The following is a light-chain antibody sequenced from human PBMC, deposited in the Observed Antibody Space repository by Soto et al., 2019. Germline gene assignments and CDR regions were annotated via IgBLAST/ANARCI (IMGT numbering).Light chain of an antibody. Sequence: EIVLTQSPGTLSLSPGERATLSCRTSQSITNNYLAWYQQKPGQPPRLLIYTASNRAIGTPDRFSGSGSGTDFTLTISRVEPEDFAVYYCQQHGSSLPRYTFGQGTKLDIK. J-gene: IGKJ2*01. CDR2: TAS. CDR1: QSITNNY. V-gene: IGKV3-20*01. CDR3: QQHGSSLPRYT.